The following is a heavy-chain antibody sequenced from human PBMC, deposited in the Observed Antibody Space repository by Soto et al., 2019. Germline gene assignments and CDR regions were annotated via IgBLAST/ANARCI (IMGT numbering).Heavy chain of an antibody. Sequence: EVQLVESGGGLVKPGGSLRLSCAASGFTFSSYSMNWVRQAPGKGLEWVSSISSSSSYIYYADSVKGRFTISRDNAKNSLYLQMNSLRAEDTAVYYCARAEVSSGWADDAFDIWGQGTMVTVSS. J-gene: IGHJ3*02. CDR3: ARAEVSSGWADDAFDI. CDR1: GFTFSSYS. D-gene: IGHD6-19*01. V-gene: IGHV3-21*01. CDR2: ISSSSSYI.